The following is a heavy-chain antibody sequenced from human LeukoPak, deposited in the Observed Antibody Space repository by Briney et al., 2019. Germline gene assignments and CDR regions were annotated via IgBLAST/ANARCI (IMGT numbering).Heavy chain of an antibody. V-gene: IGHV1-8*01. CDR2: INPHSGDT. D-gene: IGHD3-3*01. CDR1: GYTFADYD. CDR3: ARGSTPENHDFRGGFCYFHYYYMDF. Sequence: ASVKVSCKASGYTFADYDINWVRQAAGQGLEWMGRINPHSGDTGSAQKFQGRVTMTMNTAITTAYMELSNLSSEDTAVFYCARGSTPENHDFRGGFCYFHYYYMDFWGKGTAVTVSS. J-gene: IGHJ6*03.